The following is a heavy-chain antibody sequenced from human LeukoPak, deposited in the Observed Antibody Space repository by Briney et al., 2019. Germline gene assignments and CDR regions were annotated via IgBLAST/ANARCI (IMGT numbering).Heavy chain of an antibody. CDR1: GFTFSRYA. CDR3: ARVDCSSTSCPLDY. Sequence: GGSLRLSCAASGFTFSRYAMHWVRQAPGKGLEWVAVTSYDGSDYYADSVKGRFTISRDNSRDTLYLEMNSLRAEDTAVYYCARVDCSSTSCPLDYWGQGTLVTVSS. V-gene: IGHV3-30-3*01. J-gene: IGHJ4*02. D-gene: IGHD2-2*01. CDR2: TSYDGSD.